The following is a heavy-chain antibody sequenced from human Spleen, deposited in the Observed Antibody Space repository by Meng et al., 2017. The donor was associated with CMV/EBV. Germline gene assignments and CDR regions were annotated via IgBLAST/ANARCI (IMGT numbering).Heavy chain of an antibody. J-gene: IGHJ3*02. CDR1: GFTFSSFG. V-gene: IGHV1-18*01. Sequence: ASVKVSCKASGFTFSSFGFNWVRQAPGQGLEWVGWISAYNGKTNYAQNFQGRVTMTTDTSTTTVYMELRGLRSEDTAVYYCARDHLETAGGAFDIWGQGTMVTVSS. CDR2: ISAYNGKT. D-gene: IGHD5-18*01. CDR3: ARDHLETAGGAFDI.